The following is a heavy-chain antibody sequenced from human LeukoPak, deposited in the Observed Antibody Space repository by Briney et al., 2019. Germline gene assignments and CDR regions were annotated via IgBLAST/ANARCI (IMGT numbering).Heavy chain of an antibody. Sequence: GGSLSLSCAASGLTFSSYAMSWVRHAPGKGLEWVSVISGSGGSIYYAESVKGRFTISRDNSKNTRYLQMNSLRAEDTAVYYCAKDYYFSRSWYGGGAFDIWGQGTMVTVSS. D-gene: IGHD6-13*01. J-gene: IGHJ3*02. CDR1: GLTFSSYA. V-gene: IGHV3-23*01. CDR3: AKDYYFSRSWYGGGAFDI. CDR2: ISGSGGSI.